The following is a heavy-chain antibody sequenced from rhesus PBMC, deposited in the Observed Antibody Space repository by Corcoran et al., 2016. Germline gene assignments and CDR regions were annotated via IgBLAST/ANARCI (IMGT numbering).Heavy chain of an antibody. V-gene: IGHV4-65*01. CDR2: ISGSSGST. D-gene: IGHD4-29*01. J-gene: IGHJ4*01. Sequence: QVQLQESGPGLVKPSETLSLTCAVYGGSVSSSNWWSWTRQPPGKGLECIGYISGSSGSTYYNPSLKSRVTSSTYTSKNQFSLKLSSVTSADTAVYYCASDPPTVTATVSFDYWGQGVLVTVAS. CDR1: GGSVSSSNW. CDR3: ASDPPTVTATVSFDY.